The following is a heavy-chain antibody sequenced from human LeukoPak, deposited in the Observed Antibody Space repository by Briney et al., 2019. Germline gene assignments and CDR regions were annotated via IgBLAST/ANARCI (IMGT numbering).Heavy chain of an antibody. J-gene: IGHJ6*03. CDR3: ARVRSIRYFDWLLPYYYYYYMDV. Sequence: GGSLRLSCAVSGFTFSSNAMTWVRQAPGKGLECVSAITGGGTTTYYADSVKGRVTISRDNAKNSLYLQMNSLRAEDTAVYYCARVRSIRYFDWLLPYYYYYYMDVWGKGTTVTISS. D-gene: IGHD3-9*01. V-gene: IGHV3-23*01. CDR1: GFTFSSNA. CDR2: ITGGGTTT.